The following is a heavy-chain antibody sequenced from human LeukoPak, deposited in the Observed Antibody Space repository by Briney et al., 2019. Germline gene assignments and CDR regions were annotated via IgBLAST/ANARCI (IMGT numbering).Heavy chain of an antibody. CDR2: IYHSGST. V-gene: IGHV4-30-2*01. Sequence: PSETLSLTCTVSDGSISSGGYYWSWIRQPPGKGLEWIGYIYHSGSTYYNPSLKSRVTISVDRSKNQFSLKLSSVTAADTAVYYCARAPSGYLDDYWGQGTLVTVSS. J-gene: IGHJ4*02. D-gene: IGHD3-3*01. CDR1: DGSISSGGYY. CDR3: ARAPSGYLDDY.